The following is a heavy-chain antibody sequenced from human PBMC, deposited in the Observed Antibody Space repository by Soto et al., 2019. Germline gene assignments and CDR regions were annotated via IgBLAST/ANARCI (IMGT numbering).Heavy chain of an antibody. CDR2: IDWDDDK. CDR1: GFSLSTSGMC. Sequence: SGPTLVNPTQTLTLTCTFSGFSLSTSGMCVSWIRQPPGKALEWLALIDWDDDKYYSTSLKTRLTISKDTSKNQVVLTMTNMDPVDTATYYCARGSALTYFGVFDYWGQGTLVTVSS. V-gene: IGHV2-70*01. CDR3: ARGSALTYFGVFDY. D-gene: IGHD2-21*01. J-gene: IGHJ4*02.